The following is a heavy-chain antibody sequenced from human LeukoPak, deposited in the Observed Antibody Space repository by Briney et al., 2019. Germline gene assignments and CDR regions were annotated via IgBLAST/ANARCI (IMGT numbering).Heavy chain of an antibody. J-gene: IGHJ4*02. V-gene: IGHV3-64D*09. CDR3: VKGSEAYCDSKSDY. D-gene: IGHD3-22*01. CDR1: GFTFSSYA. Sequence: WGSLRLSCSGSGFTFSSYAMHWVRQAPGHGLDYVSAISSNGGNIYYADSAKDRFSISRHNSKNTLYLQMSSLRVEDTAVYYCVKGSEAYCDSKSDYWGQGTLLTVSS. CDR2: ISSNGGNI.